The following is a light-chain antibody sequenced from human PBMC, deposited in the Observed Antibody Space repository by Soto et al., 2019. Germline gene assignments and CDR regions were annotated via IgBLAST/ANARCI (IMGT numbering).Light chain of an antibody. V-gene: IGKV3-11*01. Sequence: EIVLTQSPATLSLSPGERATLSCRASQSVSSYLAWYQQKPGQAPRLLIYDASNRATGSPARFSGSESGTDATLTITNLEPEDCAVNYCQQRSNWPSTFGGGTKVEMK. J-gene: IGKJ4*01. CDR3: QQRSNWPST. CDR1: QSVSSY. CDR2: DAS.